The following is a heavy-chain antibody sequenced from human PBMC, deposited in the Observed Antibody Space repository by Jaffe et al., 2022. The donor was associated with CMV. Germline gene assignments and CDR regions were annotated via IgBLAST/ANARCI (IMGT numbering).Heavy chain of an antibody. CDR2: IYSGGST. CDR3: ARSNYYDSSGYYYYYYYMDV. J-gene: IGHJ6*03. Sequence: EVQLVETGGGLIQPGGSLRLSCAASGFTVSSNYMSWVRQAPGKGLEWVSVIYSGGSTYYADSVKGRFTISRDNSKNTLYLQMNSLRAEDTAVYYCARSNYYDSSGYYYYYYYMDVWGKGTTVTVSS. CDR1: GFTVSSNY. D-gene: IGHD3-22*01. V-gene: IGHV3-53*02.